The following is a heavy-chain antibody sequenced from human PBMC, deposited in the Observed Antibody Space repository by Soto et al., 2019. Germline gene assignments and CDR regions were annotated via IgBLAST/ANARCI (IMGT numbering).Heavy chain of an antibody. CDR3: ARGYGSGSYFLDH. J-gene: IGHJ5*02. D-gene: IGHD3-10*01. Sequence: EGQLVESGGGLIQPGGSLRLSCAVYGFTVSSDYMSWVRQAPGKGLEWVSVIYSGASTYYADSVKGRFTISRDNYGNTLYLQMNSLRAEDTAMYYCARGYGSGSYFLDHWGQGTLVTVSS. V-gene: IGHV3-53*01. CDR1: GFTVSSDY. CDR2: IYSGAST.